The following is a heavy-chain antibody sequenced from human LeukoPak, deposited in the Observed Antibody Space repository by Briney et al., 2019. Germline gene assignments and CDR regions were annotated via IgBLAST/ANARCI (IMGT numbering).Heavy chain of an antibody. D-gene: IGHD3-10*01. CDR1: GFTFSSYA. J-gene: IGHJ5*02. CDR3: ARENLRDFDP. V-gene: IGHV3-30*01. Sequence: GGSLRLSCAASGFTFSSYAMHWVRQAPGKGLEWVAVISYGGSNKYYADSVKGRFTISRDNSKNTLYLQMNSLRAEDTAVYYCARENLRDFDPWGQGTLVTVSS. CDR2: ISYGGSNK.